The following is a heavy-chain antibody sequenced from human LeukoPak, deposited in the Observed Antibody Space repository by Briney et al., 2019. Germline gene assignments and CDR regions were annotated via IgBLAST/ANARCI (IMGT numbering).Heavy chain of an antibody. D-gene: IGHD1-7*01. CDR3: AREELELYTFDY. CDR1: GGTFSSYA. CDR2: IIPIFGTA. Sequence: SVKVSCKASGGTFSSYAISWVRQAPGQGLEWMGGIIPIFGTANYAQKFQGRVTITTDESTSTAYMELNSLRSEDTAVYYCAREELELYTFDYWGQGTLVTVSS. J-gene: IGHJ4*02. V-gene: IGHV1-69*05.